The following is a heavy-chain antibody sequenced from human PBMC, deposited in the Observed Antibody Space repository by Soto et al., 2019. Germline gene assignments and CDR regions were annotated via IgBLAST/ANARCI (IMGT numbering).Heavy chain of an antibody. D-gene: IGHD3-22*01. V-gene: IGHV3-11*06. Sequence: GGSLRLSCAASGFTFSDYYMSWIRQAPGKGLEWVSYISSSSSYTNYADSVKGRFTISRDNAKNSLYLQMNSLRAEDTAVYYCARAAEYYYDSSGYCDYWGQGTLVTVSS. CDR3: ARAAEYYYDSSGYCDY. CDR1: GFTFSDYY. J-gene: IGHJ4*02. CDR2: ISSSSSYT.